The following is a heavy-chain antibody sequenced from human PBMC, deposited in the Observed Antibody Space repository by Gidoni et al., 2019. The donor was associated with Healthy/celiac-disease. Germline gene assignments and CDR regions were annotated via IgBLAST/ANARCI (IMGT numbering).Heavy chain of an antibody. V-gene: IGHV1-2*06. Sequence: QVQLVQSGAEVKKPGASVKVSCKASGYTFTGYYMQWVRQAPGQGLEWMGRINPSSGGTNYAQKFQGRVTMTRDTSISTAYMELSRLRSDDTAVYYCARVGSGFYYGSGSYYNDFDYWGQGTLVTVSS. D-gene: IGHD3-10*01. CDR1: GYTFTGYY. J-gene: IGHJ4*02. CDR2: INPSSGGT. CDR3: ARVGSGFYYGSGSYYNDFDY.